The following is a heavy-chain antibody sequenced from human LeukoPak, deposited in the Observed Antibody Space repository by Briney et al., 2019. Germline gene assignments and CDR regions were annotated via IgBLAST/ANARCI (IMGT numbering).Heavy chain of an antibody. J-gene: IGHJ4*02. Sequence: SETLSLACTVSGGSISSNSYYWGWIRQPPGKGLEWIGSIYYSGSTYYNPSLKSRVTISVDTSKNQFSLKLSSVTAADTAVYYCARVIAVAGIIYFDYWGQGTLVTVSS. CDR2: IYYSGST. CDR1: GGSISSNSYY. D-gene: IGHD6-19*01. V-gene: IGHV4-39*01. CDR3: ARVIAVAGIIYFDY.